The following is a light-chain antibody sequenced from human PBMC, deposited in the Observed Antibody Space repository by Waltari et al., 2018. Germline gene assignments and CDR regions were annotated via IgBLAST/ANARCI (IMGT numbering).Light chain of an antibody. Sequence: RASQSVSSNLAWYQQKPGQAPKLLIYGASARATGIPARFSGSGSGTEFTLTISSLQSEDFAVYYCQQYNNWPPMYTFGQGTKLEIK. CDR2: GAS. CDR1: QSVSSN. J-gene: IGKJ2*01. CDR3: QQYNNWPPMYT. V-gene: IGKV3-15*01.